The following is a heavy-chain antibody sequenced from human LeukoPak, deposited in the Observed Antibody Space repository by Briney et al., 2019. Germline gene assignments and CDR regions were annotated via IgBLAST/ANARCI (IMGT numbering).Heavy chain of an antibody. Sequence: SQTLSLTCTVSGGSISSGGYYWSWIRQPPGKGLEWIGYIYHSGSTYYNPSLKSRVTISVDRSKNQFSLKLSSVTAADTAVYYCARHSSWGQGSWFDPWGQGTLVTVSS. D-gene: IGHD6-13*01. CDR2: IYHSGST. J-gene: IGHJ5*02. CDR1: GGSISSGGYY. V-gene: IGHV4-30-2*01. CDR3: ARHSSWGQGSWFDP.